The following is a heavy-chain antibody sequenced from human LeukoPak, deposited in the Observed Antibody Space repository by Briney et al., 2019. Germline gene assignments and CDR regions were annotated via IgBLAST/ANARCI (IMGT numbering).Heavy chain of an antibody. Sequence: PGGSLRLSCAASGFTFDDYAMHWVRQAPGKGLEWGSGISWNSGSIGYADSVKGRFTISRDNAKNSLYLQMNSLRAEDTALYYCAKSEGYSSSPFDYWGQGTLVTVSS. J-gene: IGHJ4*02. D-gene: IGHD6-6*01. CDR1: GFTFDDYA. CDR3: AKSEGYSSSPFDY. CDR2: ISWNSGSI. V-gene: IGHV3-9*01.